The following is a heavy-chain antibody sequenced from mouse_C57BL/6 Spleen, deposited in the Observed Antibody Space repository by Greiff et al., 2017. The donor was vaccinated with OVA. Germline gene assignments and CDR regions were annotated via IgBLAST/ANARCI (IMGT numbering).Heavy chain of an antibody. J-gene: IGHJ1*03. D-gene: IGHD2-4*01. CDR3: ARKGTSYYDYDETTWYFDV. CDR2: IYPRSGNT. CDR1: GYTFTSYG. Sequence: QVQLQQSGAELARPGASVKLSCKASGYTFTSYGISWVKQRTGQGLEWIGEIYPRSGNTYYNEKFKGKATLTADKSSSTAYMELRSLTSEDSAVYFCARKGTSYYDYDETTWYFDVWGTGTTVTVSS. V-gene: IGHV1-81*01.